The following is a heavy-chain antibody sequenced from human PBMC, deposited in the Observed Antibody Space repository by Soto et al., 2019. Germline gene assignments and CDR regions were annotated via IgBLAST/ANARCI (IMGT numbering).Heavy chain of an antibody. CDR1: GFIFSSYT. CDR2: ITYDGSNQ. J-gene: IGHJ4*02. V-gene: IGHV3-30-3*01. CDR3: ARAPSGSYPEFDY. Sequence: GGSLRLSCAASGFIFSSYTMHWVRQAPGKGLEWVGVITYDGSNQYYADSVKGRFTVSRDNSRNMLFLQMNSLRPDDTAVYYCARAPSGSYPEFDYWGQGTLVTVSS. D-gene: IGHD1-26*01.